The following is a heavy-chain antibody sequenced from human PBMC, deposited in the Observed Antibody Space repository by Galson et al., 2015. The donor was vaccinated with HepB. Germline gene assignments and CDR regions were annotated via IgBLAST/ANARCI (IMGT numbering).Heavy chain of an antibody. CDR2: IFWDDDK. CDR1: GFSLNTTGVG. J-gene: IGHJ5*02. D-gene: IGHD3/OR15-3a*01. CDR3: AYRRRLEGFLTAYNTAFTS. V-gene: IGHV2-5*02. Sequence: PALVKPTQTLTLTCNFSGFSLNTTGVGVTWIRQPPGKALEWLALIFWDDDKRYWPSLKSRLNITKDTSKNQVVLTLTNVDPMDTGTYFCAYRRRLEGFLTAYNTAFTSWGQGTLVTVSS.